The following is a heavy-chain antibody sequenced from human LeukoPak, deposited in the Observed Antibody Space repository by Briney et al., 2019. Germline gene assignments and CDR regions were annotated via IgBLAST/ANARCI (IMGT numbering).Heavy chain of an antibody. J-gene: IGHJ6*03. CDR2: IYHSGST. D-gene: IGHD2-15*01. CDR3: ARVSGDYYYMDV. Sequence: SETLSLTCTVSGYSISSGYYWGWIRQPPGKGLEWIGSIYHSGSTYYNPSLKSRVTISVNTSKNQFSLKLSSVTAADTAVYYCARVSGDYYYMDVWGKGTTVTVSS. V-gene: IGHV4-38-2*02. CDR1: GYSISSGYY.